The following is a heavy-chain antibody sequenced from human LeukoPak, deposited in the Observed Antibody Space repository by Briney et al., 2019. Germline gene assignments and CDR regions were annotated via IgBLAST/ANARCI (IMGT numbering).Heavy chain of an antibody. D-gene: IGHD1-26*01. V-gene: IGHV3-23*01. J-gene: IGHJ5*02. Sequence: GGSLRLSCAASGFTFSSYAMSWVRQAPGKGLEWVSAISGSGGRIYYGASVKGRFTISRDNSKNTLYLQMNSLRAEDTAVYYCAKDSGSYYFPKGYNWFDPWGQGTLVTVSS. CDR2: ISGSGGRI. CDR3: AKDSGSYYFPKGYNWFDP. CDR1: GFTFSSYA.